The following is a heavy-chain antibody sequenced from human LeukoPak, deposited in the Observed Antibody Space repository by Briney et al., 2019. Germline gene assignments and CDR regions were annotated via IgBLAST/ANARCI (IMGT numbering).Heavy chain of an antibody. V-gene: IGHV3-23*01. CDR2: ISGSGGST. CDR3: AKDAPGTYYYDSSGYSAPFDY. Sequence: GGSLRLSCAASGFTFSSYAMSWVRQAPGKGLEWVSAISGSGGSTYYADSVKGRFTISRDNSKNTLYLQMNSLRAEDTAVYYCAKDAPGTYYYDSSGYSAPFDYWGQGTLVTVSS. CDR1: GFTFSSYA. J-gene: IGHJ4*02. D-gene: IGHD3-22*01.